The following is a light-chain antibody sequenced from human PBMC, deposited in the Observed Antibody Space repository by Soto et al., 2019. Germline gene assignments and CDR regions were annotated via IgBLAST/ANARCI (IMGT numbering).Light chain of an antibody. CDR2: DAS. V-gene: IGKV3-11*01. CDR1: QNFDVY. CDR3: QQRSNWPREVT. Sequence: EIVLTQSPATLSLSPGETATLSCRASQNFDVYLAWYQQRPGQAPRLLIYDASNRATGIPVRFSGSGSGTDFTLTISSLEPEDSAVYYCQQRSNWPREVTFGQGTRLEI. J-gene: IGKJ5*01.